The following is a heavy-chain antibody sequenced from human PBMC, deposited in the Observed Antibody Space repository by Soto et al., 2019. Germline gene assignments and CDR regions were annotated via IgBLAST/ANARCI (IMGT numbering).Heavy chain of an antibody. J-gene: IGHJ6*04. D-gene: IGHD3-3*01. CDR1: GFTFSSYG. CDR3: ARVGRWAYGFWSARPTDEYYYGRGV. Sequence: GGSLRLSCAASGFTFSSYGMHWVRQAPGKGLEWVAVIWYDGSNKYYADSVKGRFTISRDNSKNTLYLQMNSLRAEDTAVYFCARVGRWAYGFWSARPTDEYYYGRGVWGEGAGVTVSS. CDR2: IWYDGSNK. V-gene: IGHV3-33*01.